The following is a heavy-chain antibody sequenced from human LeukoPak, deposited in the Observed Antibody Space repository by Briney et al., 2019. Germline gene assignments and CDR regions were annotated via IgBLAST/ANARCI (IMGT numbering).Heavy chain of an antibody. CDR1: GGSFSGYY. CDR2: INHSGST. D-gene: IGHD5-24*01. J-gene: IGHJ3*02. CDR3: ASFWRGRWLQTRPFDI. V-gene: IGHV4-34*01. Sequence: QSSETLSLTCAVYGGSFSGYYWSWIRQPPRKGLEWIGEINHSGSTNYNPSLKSRVTISVDTSKNQFSLKLSSVTAADTAVYYCASFWRGRWLQTRPFDIWGQGTMVTVSS.